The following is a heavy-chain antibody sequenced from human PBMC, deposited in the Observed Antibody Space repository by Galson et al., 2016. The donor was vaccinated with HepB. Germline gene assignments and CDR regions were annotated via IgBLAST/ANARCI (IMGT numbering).Heavy chain of an antibody. CDR3: AKAGVYNWNDVDLEY. D-gene: IGHD1-1*01. CDR2: ISTSSETI. J-gene: IGHJ4*02. Sequence: QASGKGLEWISYISTSSETISYADSVKGRFTISRDNARNSVSLLMNSLRVEDTAVYYCAKAGVYNWNDVDLEYWGQGTLVTVSS. V-gene: IGHV3-48*03.